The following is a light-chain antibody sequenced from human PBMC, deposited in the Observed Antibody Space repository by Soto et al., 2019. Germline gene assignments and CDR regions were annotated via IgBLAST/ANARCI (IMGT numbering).Light chain of an antibody. V-gene: IGKV3-20*01. CDR3: QQYGSPPTT. Sequence: IVLTQSPVTLSLSPGERATLSWRASQSVSSSDLAWYQQKPGQAPRLLIYGASSRATGIPDRFSGSWSGTDFTLTISRLEPEDFAVYYCQQYGSPPTTFGQGTKVDIK. CDR1: QSVSSSD. J-gene: IGKJ1*01. CDR2: GAS.